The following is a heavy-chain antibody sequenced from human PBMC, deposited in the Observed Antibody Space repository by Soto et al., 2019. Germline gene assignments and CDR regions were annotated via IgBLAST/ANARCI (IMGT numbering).Heavy chain of an antibody. CDR1: GVTFSSYA. CDR3: ARASYSSSPLGYYYYYGMDV. CDR2: IIPIFGTA. Sequence: ASVKVSFKASGVTFSSYAISWLRHAPGQGLEWMGGIIPIFGTANYAQKFQGRVTITADKSTSTAYMELSSLRSEDTAVYYCARASYSSSPLGYYYYYGMDVWGQGTTVTVSS. D-gene: IGHD6-6*01. V-gene: IGHV1-69*06. J-gene: IGHJ6*02.